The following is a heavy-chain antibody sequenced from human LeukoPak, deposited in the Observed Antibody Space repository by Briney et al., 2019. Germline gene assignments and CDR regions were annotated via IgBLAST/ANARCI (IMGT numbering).Heavy chain of an antibody. J-gene: IGHJ3*02. CDR3: AKFGDHMPDAFDI. CDR2: VSSGGDA. CDR1: VFTVTANS. D-gene: IGHD4-17*01. V-gene: IGHV3-53*01. Sequence: GGSLRPSCAASVFTVTANSMNWVRQAPGKGLEWVSRVSSGGDAFYADSVKGRFTISRDTSKNTVFLQMDSLRAEDTAVYYCAKFGDHMPDAFDIWGQGTMVTVAA.